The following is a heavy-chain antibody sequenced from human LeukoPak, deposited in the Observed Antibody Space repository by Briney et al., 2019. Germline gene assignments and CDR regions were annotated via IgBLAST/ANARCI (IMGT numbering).Heavy chain of an antibody. CDR1: GGSISSYY. CDR3: AREVVASAEVDY. V-gene: IGHV4-59*12. Sequence: TSETLSLTCTVSGGSISSYYWSWIRQPPGKGLEWIGYISYSGSTSYNPSLKSRVTISIDTSKNQFSLKLSSVTAADTAVYYCAREVVASAEVDYWGQGALVSVSS. CDR2: ISYSGST. J-gene: IGHJ4*02. D-gene: IGHD6-13*01.